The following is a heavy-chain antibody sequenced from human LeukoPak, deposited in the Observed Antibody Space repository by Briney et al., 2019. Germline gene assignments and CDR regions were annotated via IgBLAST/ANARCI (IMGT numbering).Heavy chain of an antibody. V-gene: IGHV1-46*01. CDR3: AREMATIEGSYFDY. D-gene: IGHD5-24*01. CDR1: GYSFTSYY. CDR2: INVRGGNT. Sequence: GASVKVSCKASGYSFTSYYIHWVRQAPGQGLEWMGVINVRGGNTIYAQKFQGRVTMTRDMSTSTVYMELSSLRSEDTAVYYCAREMATIEGSYFDYWGQGTLVTVSS. J-gene: IGHJ4*02.